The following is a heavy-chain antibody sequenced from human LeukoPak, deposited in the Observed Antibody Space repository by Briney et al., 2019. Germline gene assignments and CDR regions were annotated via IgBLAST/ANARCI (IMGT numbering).Heavy chain of an antibody. CDR3: ARGPSGSGWHPHYYYGMDV. J-gene: IGHJ6*02. Sequence: SETLSLTCTVSGGSISSYYWSWIRQPPGKGLEWIGYIYYSGSTNYNPSLKSRVTISVDTSKNQFSLKLSSVTAADTAVYYCARGPSGSGWHPHYYYGMDVWGQGTTVTVSS. V-gene: IGHV4-59*01. CDR2: IYYSGST. D-gene: IGHD6-19*01. CDR1: GGSISSYY.